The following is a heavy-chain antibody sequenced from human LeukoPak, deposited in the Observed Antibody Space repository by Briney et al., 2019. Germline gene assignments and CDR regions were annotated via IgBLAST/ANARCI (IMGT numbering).Heavy chain of an antibody. Sequence: ASVKVSCKASGYTFTSYDINWVRLATGQGLEWMGWMNPNSGNTGYAQKFQGRVTMTRNTSISTAYMELSSLRSEDTAVYYCATKGGSSTSGDYYYYYYMDVWGKGTTVTVSS. V-gene: IGHV1-8*01. D-gene: IGHD2-2*01. CDR3: ATKGGSSTSGDYYYYYYMDV. CDR1: GYTFTSYD. CDR2: MNPNSGNT. J-gene: IGHJ6*03.